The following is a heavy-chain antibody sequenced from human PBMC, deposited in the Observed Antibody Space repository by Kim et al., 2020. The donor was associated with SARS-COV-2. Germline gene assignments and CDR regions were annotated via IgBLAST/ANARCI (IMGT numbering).Heavy chain of an antibody. Sequence: GGSLRLSCAASGFTFSNAWMSWVRQAPGKGLEWVGRIKSKTDGGTTDYAAPVKGRFTISRDDSKNTLYLQMNSLKTEDTAVYYCTTQIKYYYDSSGYYRRNAFDIWGQGTMVTVSS. V-gene: IGHV3-15*01. D-gene: IGHD3-22*01. CDR1: GFTFSNAW. J-gene: IGHJ3*02. CDR2: IKSKTDGGTT. CDR3: TTQIKYYYDSSGYYRRNAFDI.